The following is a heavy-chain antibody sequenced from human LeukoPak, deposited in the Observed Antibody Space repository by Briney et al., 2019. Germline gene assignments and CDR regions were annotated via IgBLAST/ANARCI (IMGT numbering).Heavy chain of an antibody. CDR2: IVGNGGGI. V-gene: IGHV3-23*01. CDR3: AKDRIPDGKYSIDF. Sequence: GGSLRLSCAASGFTFSIYAMNWVRQAPGKGLEWVSVIVGNGGGIHYADSVKGRFTISRDNVNDILYLQMNSLRAEDTAVYYCAKDRIPDGKYSIDFWGQGTLVTLSS. D-gene: IGHD5-24*01. J-gene: IGHJ4*02. CDR1: GFTFSIYA.